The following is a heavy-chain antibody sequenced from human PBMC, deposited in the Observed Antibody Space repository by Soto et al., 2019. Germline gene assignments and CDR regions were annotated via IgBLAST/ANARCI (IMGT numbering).Heavy chain of an antibody. CDR3: VRTACVINDCSYRGVR. CDR2: IGFDGTNI. V-gene: IGHV3-33*01. Sequence: QGQLVECGGGVVQPGRSLRLSCVASGFDFKTYGMHWVRQAPGKGLEWVAVIGFDGTNIHYSDSVRGRFSISRDNSENTVSLQMNSLRVEDTALYYCVRTACVINDCSYRGVRWGQGTLVTV. CDR1: GFDFKTYG. J-gene: IGHJ4*02. D-gene: IGHD2-21*02.